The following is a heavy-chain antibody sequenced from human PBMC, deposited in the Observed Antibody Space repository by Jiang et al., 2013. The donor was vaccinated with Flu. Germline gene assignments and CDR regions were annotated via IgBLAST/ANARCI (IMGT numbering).Heavy chain of an antibody. CDR2: IIPIFGTT. Sequence: EVKKPGSSVKVSCKTSGDTFSNAISWVRQAPGQRLEWMGGIIPIFGTTNYAQKFQGRVTITADESTSAAYMELSSLRSEDTAVYYCARGRGYGEYDFDYWGQGTLVTVSS. CDR3: ARGRGYGEYDFDY. D-gene: IGHD4-17*01. V-gene: IGHV1-69*01. CDR1: GDTFSNA. J-gene: IGHJ4*02.